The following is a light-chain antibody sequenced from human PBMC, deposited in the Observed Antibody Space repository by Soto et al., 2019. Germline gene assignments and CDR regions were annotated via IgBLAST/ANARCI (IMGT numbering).Light chain of an antibody. Sequence: DIVMTQSPDSLAVSLGERATINCKSSQSVLYSSNNKNYLAWYQQKPGQPPKLLIYWASTRESGVPDRFSGSGSGTECTLRISTLQAEDVAVYHCQQYFTSPQAFGQGTKVEIK. CDR3: QQYFTSPQA. V-gene: IGKV4-1*01. CDR2: WAS. J-gene: IGKJ1*01. CDR1: QSVLYSSNNKNY.